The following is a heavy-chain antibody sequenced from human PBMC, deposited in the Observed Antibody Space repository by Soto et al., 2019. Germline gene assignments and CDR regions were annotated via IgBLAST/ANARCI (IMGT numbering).Heavy chain of an antibody. CDR2: VSSGGST. CDR3: AKRRGAGGHFDY. CDR1: GFTFTSYA. J-gene: IGHJ4*02. D-gene: IGHD2-15*01. Sequence: EVQLLESGGGLVQPEGSLRLSCAASGFTFTSYAMGWVRQAPGKGLEWVSVVSSGGSTYYADSVTGRFTVSRDNSKNTLSLQMTSLRAEDTAVYYCAKRRGAGGHFDYWGQGALVTVSS. V-gene: IGHV3-23*01.